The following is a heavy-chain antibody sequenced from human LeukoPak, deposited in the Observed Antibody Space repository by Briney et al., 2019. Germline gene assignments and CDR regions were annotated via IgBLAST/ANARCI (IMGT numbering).Heavy chain of an antibody. CDR2: IYTSGST. V-gene: IGHV4-4*07. D-gene: IGHD2-2*01. CDR3: AGVVVPAANWFDP. CDR1: GGSISSYY. Sequence: SETLSLPCTVSGGSISSYYLSWIRQPAGKGLEWIGRIYTSGSTNYNPSLKSQVTMSVDTSKNQFSLKLSSVTAADTAVYYCAGVVVPAANWFDPWGQGTLVTVSS. J-gene: IGHJ5*02.